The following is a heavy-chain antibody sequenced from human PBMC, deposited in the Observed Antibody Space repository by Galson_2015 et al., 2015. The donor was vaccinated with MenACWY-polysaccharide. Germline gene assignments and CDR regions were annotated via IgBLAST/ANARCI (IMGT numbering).Heavy chain of an antibody. J-gene: IGHJ6*02. Sequence: SVKVSCKASGYTFTSYDINWVRQATGQGLEWMGWMNPNSGNTGDAQKFQGRVTMTRSTSISTAYMELSSLSSEDTAVYFCARGSFNYYYYAMDVWGQGTTVTVSS. CDR1: GYTFTSYD. D-gene: IGHD2/OR15-2a*01. V-gene: IGHV1-8*01. CDR2: MNPNSGNT. CDR3: ARGSFNYYYYAMDV.